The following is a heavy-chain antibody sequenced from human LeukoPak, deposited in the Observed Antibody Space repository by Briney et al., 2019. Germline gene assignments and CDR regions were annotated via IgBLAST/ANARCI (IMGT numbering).Heavy chain of an antibody. J-gene: IGHJ4*02. CDR3: ARVRYGSDYFDY. CDR1: GFTFSRYA. CDR2: ISDDGTFT. D-gene: IGHD6-25*01. V-gene: IGHV3-30*14. Sequence: GGSLRLSCAASGFTFSRYAMHWVRQAPGKGLEWVAVISDDGTFTLYGDSVRGRFTISRDNSKNTLYLQMNSLRAEDTAVYYCARVRYGSDYFDYWGQGTLVTVSS.